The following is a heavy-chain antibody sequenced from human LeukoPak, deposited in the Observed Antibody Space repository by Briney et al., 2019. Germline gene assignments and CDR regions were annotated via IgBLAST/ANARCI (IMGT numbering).Heavy chain of an antibody. J-gene: IGHJ4*02. V-gene: IGHV3-23*01. CDR1: GFTFSTDA. CDR2: ISGSGGDT. Sequence: GGSLRLSCAASGFTFSTDAMTWVRQAPGKGLQWVSAISGSGGDTSYEDSVKGRFTISRDNSKNMMYLQMSSLRAEDTAVYYCARDSSGWSKNYWGQGTLVTVSS. D-gene: IGHD6-19*01. CDR3: ARDSSGWSKNY.